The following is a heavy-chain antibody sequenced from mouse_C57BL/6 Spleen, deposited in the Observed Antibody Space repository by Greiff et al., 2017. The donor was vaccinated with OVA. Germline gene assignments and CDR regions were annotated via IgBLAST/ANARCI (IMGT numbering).Heavy chain of an antibody. V-gene: IGHV6-3*01. CDR2: IRLKSDTYAT. CDR1: GFTFSNYW. CDR3: TGPYYGSSSVFDY. J-gene: IGHJ2*01. D-gene: IGHD1-1*01. Sequence: EVKLEESGGGLVQPGGSMKLSCVASGFTFSNYWMNWVRQSPEKGLEWVAQIRLKSDTYATPYAESVKGRLTISRDGSKRSVYLQMNNLRAEDTGIYYCTGPYYGSSSVFDYGGQGTTLTVSS.